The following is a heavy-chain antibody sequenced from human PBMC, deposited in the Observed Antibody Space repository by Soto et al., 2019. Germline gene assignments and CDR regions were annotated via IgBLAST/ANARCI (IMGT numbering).Heavy chain of an antibody. V-gene: IGHV4-4*02. CDR3: ARVRAAPYYYYYGMDV. D-gene: IGHD6-6*01. CDR1: GGSISSSNW. CDR2: IYHSGST. Sequence: SETLSLTCAVSGGSISSSNWWSWVRQPPGKGLEWIGEIYHSGSTNYNPSLKSRVTISVDKSKNQFSLKLSSVTAADTAVYYCARVRAAPYYYYYGMDVWGQGTTVTVSS. J-gene: IGHJ6*02.